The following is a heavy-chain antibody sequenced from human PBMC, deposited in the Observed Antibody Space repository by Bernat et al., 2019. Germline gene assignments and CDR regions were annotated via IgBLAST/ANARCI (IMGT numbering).Heavy chain of an antibody. Sequence: EVQLVESGGGLVQPGGSLRLSCAASGFTFSSYWMHWVRQAPGKGLVWVSRINSDGSSTSYADPVKGRFTISRDNAKNTLYLQMNSLRAEDTAVYYWASGTYYYDSSGYYRFDYWGQGTLVTVSS. CDR3: ASGTYYYDSSGYYRFDY. CDR1: GFTFSSYW. V-gene: IGHV3-74*01. CDR2: INSDGSST. D-gene: IGHD3-22*01. J-gene: IGHJ4*02.